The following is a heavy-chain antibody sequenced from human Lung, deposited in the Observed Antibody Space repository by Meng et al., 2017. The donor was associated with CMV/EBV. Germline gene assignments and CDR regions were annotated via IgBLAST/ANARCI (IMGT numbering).Heavy chain of an antibody. J-gene: IGHJ3*02. CDR2: INPNSGGT. Sequence: ASXXVSCKAFGYCFTGYYMHWVRQAPGQGPEWMGWINPNSGGTKYAEKFQGRVTMIRVWSISTAYLEVNMLTSDDTVVYYCSRVLPVNVFDSWGPGTMVTVSS. CDR3: SRVLPVNVFDS. V-gene: IGHV1-2*02. CDR1: GYCFTGYY.